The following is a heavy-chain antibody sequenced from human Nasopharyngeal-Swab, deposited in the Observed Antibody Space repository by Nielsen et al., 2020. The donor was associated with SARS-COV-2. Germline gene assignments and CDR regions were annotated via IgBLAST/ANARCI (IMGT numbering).Heavy chain of an antibody. CDR1: GFTFSDYY. CDR2: ISSSSSYT. V-gene: IGHV3-11*06. J-gene: IGHJ4*02. Sequence: GGSLRLSCAASGFTFSDYYMSWIRQAPGKGLEWVSYISSSSSYTNYADSVKGRFTISRDNAKNSLYLQMNSLRAEDTAVYYCARDIVGATTGFDYWGQGTLVTVSS. D-gene: IGHD1-26*01. CDR3: ARDIVGATTGFDY.